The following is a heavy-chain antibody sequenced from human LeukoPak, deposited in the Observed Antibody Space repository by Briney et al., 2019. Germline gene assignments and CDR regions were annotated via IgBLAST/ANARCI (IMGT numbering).Heavy chain of an antibody. D-gene: IGHD3-16*01. Sequence: SETLSLTCTASGGSISTNYWSWIRQPPGRGLEWIGYIYYSGTTNYSPSLKSRVTISVDTSKNQFSLKLTSVTAADTAVYYCARTLRWFPQGTFYNFYMDVWGKGTTVTVSS. V-gene: IGHV4-59*01. CDR2: IYYSGTT. CDR1: GGSISTNY. CDR3: ARTLRWFPQGTFYNFYMDV. J-gene: IGHJ6*03.